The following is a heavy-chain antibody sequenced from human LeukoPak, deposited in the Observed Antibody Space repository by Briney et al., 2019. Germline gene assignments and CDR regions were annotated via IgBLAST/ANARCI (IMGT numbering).Heavy chain of an antibody. CDR1: GGSFSGYY. CDR2: INHSGST. D-gene: IGHD3-16*02. CDR3: ARGPIFYDYVWGSYRYNWFDP. V-gene: IGHV4-34*01. J-gene: IGHJ5*02. Sequence: SETPSLTCAVYGGSFSGYYWSWIRQPPGKGLEWIGEINHSGSTNYNPSLKSRVTISVDTSKNQFSLKLSSVTAADTAVYYCARGPIFYDYVWGSYRYNWFDPWGQGTLVAVSS.